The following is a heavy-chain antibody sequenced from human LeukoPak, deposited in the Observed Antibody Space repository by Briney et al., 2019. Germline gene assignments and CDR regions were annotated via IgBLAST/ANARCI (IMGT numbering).Heavy chain of an antibody. CDR3: AKDGGVVVIGDELDY. J-gene: IGHJ4*02. Sequence: PGRSLRLSCAASGFTFSSYGIHWVRQAPGKGLEWVAVIWYDGSNKYYADSVKGRFTISRDNSKNTLYLQMNSLRAEDTAVYYCAKDGGVVVIGDELDYWGQGTLVTVSS. CDR1: GFTFSSYG. V-gene: IGHV3-33*06. D-gene: IGHD3-22*01. CDR2: IWYDGSNK.